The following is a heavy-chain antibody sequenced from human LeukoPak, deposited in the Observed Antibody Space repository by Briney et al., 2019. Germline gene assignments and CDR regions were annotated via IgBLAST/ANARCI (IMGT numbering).Heavy chain of an antibody. V-gene: IGHV3-7*01. CDR3: ARDGLTHTYYDFWSGYNYYYYGMDV. J-gene: IGHJ6*02. CDR2: IKQDGSEK. Sequence: PGGSLGLSCAASGFTFSSYWMSWVRQAPGKGLEWVANIKQDGSEKYYVDSVKGRFTISRDNAKNSLYLQMNSLRAEDTAVYYCARDGLTHTYYDFWSGYNYYYYGMDVWGQGTTVTVSS. D-gene: IGHD3-3*01. CDR1: GFTFSSYW.